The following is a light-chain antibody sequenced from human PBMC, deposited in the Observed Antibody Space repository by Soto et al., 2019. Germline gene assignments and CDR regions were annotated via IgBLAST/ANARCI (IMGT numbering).Light chain of an antibody. CDR1: SSDIGGYNY. CDR2: EVS. Sequence: QSVLTQPASVSGSPGQSITISCTGTSSDIGGYNYGSWYQQHPGKSPKLMIYEVSNRPSGVSDRFSGSRSGNTASLTIAGLQAEDESDYYCISYTSSSTWVFGGGTKLTVL. CDR3: ISYTSSSTWV. J-gene: IGLJ3*02. V-gene: IGLV2-14*01.